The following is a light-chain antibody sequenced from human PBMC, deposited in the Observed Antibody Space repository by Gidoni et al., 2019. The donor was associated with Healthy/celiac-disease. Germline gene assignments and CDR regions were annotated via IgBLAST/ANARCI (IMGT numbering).Light chain of an antibody. J-gene: IGKJ2*01. CDR1: QTVSSSY. CDR2: GAS. CDR3: QQYGSTTPVT. Sequence: EIVFPPSPGTLSLSPGERATLSFRASQTVSSSYFAWYQQKPGQAPRLLIYGASSRATGIPDRFSGSGSGTDFTLTISRLEHEDVAVNYCQQYGSTTPVTFGQGTRLEIK. V-gene: IGKV3-20*01.